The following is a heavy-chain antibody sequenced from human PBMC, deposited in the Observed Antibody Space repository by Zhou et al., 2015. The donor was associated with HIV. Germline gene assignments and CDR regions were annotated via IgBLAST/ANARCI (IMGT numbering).Heavy chain of an antibody. Sequence: LVQSGTEVRKPGSSVKVSCKASGGTFSSYAISWVRQAPGQGLEWMGGIIPIFGTANYAQKFQGRVTITADESTSTAYMELSSLRSEDTAVYYCARGGSYYYDSSGYYYSDYVGRRTVSPS. CDR2: IIPIFGTA. D-gene: IGHD3-22*01. J-gene: IGHJ4*03. CDR3: ARGGSYYYDSSGYYYSDY. V-gene: IGHV1-69*01. CDR1: GGTFSSYA.